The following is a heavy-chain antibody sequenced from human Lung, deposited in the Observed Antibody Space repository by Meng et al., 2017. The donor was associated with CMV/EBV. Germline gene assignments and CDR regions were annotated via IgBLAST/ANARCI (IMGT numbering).Heavy chain of an antibody. CDR2: ISGNGYST. Sequence: GESLKISCAASGFTFGSYAMTWVRQAPGKGLQWVSSISGNGYSTYYADSVKGRFTISRDNSNNTLFLQMNSLRADDTAVYYCAKDRHTSSAPYYFDSWGQGAXVNVDS. J-gene: IGHJ4*02. CDR1: GFTFGSYA. CDR3: AKDRHTSSAPYYFDS. V-gene: IGHV3-23*01.